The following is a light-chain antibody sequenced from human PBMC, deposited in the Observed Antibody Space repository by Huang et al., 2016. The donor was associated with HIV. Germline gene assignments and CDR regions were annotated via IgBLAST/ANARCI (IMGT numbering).Light chain of an antibody. J-gene: IGKJ2*01. CDR1: ASLNNK. CDR3: QQYSNWPPRYT. Sequence: EVVMTQSPGTLSVSPGKRATLSCKTSASLNNKLDWYQQQPGQAPRLLIYSTSTRASGVPAMLRGVGSGTEFTLTISSLQSEDFGIYYCQQYSNWPPRYTFGQGTKLEI. CDR2: STS. V-gene: IGKV3-15*01.